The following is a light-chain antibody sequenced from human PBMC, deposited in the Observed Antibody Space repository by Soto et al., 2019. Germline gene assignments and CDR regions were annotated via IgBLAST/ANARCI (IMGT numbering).Light chain of an antibody. V-gene: IGKV2-30*01. Sequence: DVVMTQSPLSLPVTLGQPASISCRSSQSLVDNDGNTYLNWFQQRPGQSPRRLIYKVSNRDSGVPDRFSGSGSGTDFTLKISRVEAEDVGVYYCMQALQTPPTFGQGTKVDIK. CDR2: KVS. J-gene: IGKJ1*01. CDR3: MQALQTPPT. CDR1: QSLVDNDGNTY.